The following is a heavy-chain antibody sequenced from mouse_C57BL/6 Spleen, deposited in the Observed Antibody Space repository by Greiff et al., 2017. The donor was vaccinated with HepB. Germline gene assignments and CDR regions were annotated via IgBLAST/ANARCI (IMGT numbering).Heavy chain of an antibody. CDR2: IDPSDSET. D-gene: IGHD1-3*01. CDR3: ARGRLGCRSSDY. Sequence: QVQLQQPGAELVRPGSSVKLSCKASGYTFTSYWMHWVKQRPIQGLEWIGNIDPSDSETHYNQKFKDKATLTVDKSSSTAYMQLSSLTSEDSAVYYCARGRLGCRSSDYWGQGTTLTVSS. V-gene: IGHV1-52*01. J-gene: IGHJ2*01. CDR1: GYTFTSYW.